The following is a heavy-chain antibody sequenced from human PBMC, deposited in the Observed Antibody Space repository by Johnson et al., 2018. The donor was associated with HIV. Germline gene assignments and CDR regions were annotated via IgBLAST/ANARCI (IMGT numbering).Heavy chain of an antibody. V-gene: IGHV3-30-3*01. J-gene: IGHJ3*02. CDR1: GFTFSSYT. D-gene: IGHD1-26*01. Sequence: QVQLVESGGGVVQPGRSLRLSCVASGFTFSSYTMHWVRQAPGKGLEWVAVISYDGSNKYYEDSVKGRFTISRDNSKNTLYLQMNSPRVEDTAVYYCARVRSGRENAFDIWGQGTMVTVSS. CDR2: ISYDGSNK. CDR3: ARVRSGRENAFDI.